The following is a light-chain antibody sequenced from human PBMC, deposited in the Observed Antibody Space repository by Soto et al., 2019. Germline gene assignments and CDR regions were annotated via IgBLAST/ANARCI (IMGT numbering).Light chain of an antibody. V-gene: IGKV3-20*01. J-gene: IGKJ2*01. CDR3: QQYGSSRYT. Sequence: EIVLTQSPGTLSLSPGERATLSCRASQSVSSSYLAWYQQKPGQAPRLLIYGASSRATCIPDRFSGSGCGTDFTLTISSLEPEDCAVYYCQQYGSSRYTFGQGTKLEIK. CDR1: QSVSSSY. CDR2: GAS.